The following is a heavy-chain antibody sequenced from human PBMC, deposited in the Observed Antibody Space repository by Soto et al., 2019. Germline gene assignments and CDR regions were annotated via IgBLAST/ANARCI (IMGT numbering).Heavy chain of an antibody. J-gene: IGHJ2*01. V-gene: IGHV3-53*01. CDR2: IYSGGTT. CDR1: GFTVSNYY. D-gene: IGHD3-22*01. Sequence: PGGSLRLSCAASGFTVSNYYMSWVRQAPGKGLEWISVIYSGGTTYYADSVKGRFTISRDSSKNTLYLQMNSLRAEDTAMDYCAREYYKDRRGYYGYLKLWG. CDR3: AREYYKDRRGYYGYLKL.